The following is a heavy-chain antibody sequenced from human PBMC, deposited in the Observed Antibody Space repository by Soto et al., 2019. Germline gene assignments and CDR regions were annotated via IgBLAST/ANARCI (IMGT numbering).Heavy chain of an antibody. V-gene: IGHV4-59*01. CDR1: GASINFNY. CDR3: VRGSSSIQRFDY. CDR2: VYYGGNT. Sequence: PSETLSLTCTVSGASINFNYCTWIRQPAGKGLEWIGSVYYGGNTKYNPSLQSRVTMSVDTSRNQLSLKVYSVTAADTAVYYCVRGSSSIQRFDYWGQG. D-gene: IGHD6-6*01. J-gene: IGHJ4*02.